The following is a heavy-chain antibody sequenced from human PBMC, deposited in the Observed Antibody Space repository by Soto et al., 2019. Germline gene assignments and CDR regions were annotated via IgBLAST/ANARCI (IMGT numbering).Heavy chain of an antibody. D-gene: IGHD3-3*01. CDR2: IKSKTDGGTT. CDR1: GFTFSNAW. J-gene: IGHJ4*02. CDR3: TTAPKGGYDFWSGYLRAVDY. Sequence: EVQLVESGGGLVQPGGSLRLSCAASGFTFSNAWMSWVRQAPGKGLEWVGRIKSKTDGGTTDYAAPVKGRFTISRDDSKNTLYLQMNSLKTEDTAVYYCTTAPKGGYDFWSGYLRAVDYWGQGTLVTVSS. V-gene: IGHV3-15*01.